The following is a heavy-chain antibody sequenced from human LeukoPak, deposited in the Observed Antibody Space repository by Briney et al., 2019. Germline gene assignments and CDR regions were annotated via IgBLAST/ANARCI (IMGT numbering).Heavy chain of an antibody. J-gene: IGHJ4*02. Sequence: SETLSLTCAVYGGSFSGYYWSWIRQPPGKGLEWIGEINHSGSSSYNPSLKSRATMSVDTSKNQFSLKMSSVTAADTAVYYCARQSSTGLAYWGQGTLVTVSS. CDR3: ARQSSTGLAY. CDR1: GGSFSGYY. D-gene: IGHD1-1*01. V-gene: IGHV4-34*01. CDR2: INHSGSS.